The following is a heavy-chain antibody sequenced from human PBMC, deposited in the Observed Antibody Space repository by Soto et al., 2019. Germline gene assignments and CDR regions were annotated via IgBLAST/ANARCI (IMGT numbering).Heavy chain of an antibody. CDR2: IYTSGST. J-gene: IGHJ4*02. V-gene: IGHV4-4*07. CDR3: ARDMLGCSSTSCYPAYFDY. D-gene: IGHD2-2*01. Sequence: PWETLSLTCTVSGGSISSYYWSWIRQPAGKGLEWIGRIYTSGSTNYNPSLKSRVTMSVDTSKNQFSLKLSSVTAADTAVYYCARDMLGCSSTSCYPAYFDYWGQGTLVTVSS. CDR1: GGSISSYY.